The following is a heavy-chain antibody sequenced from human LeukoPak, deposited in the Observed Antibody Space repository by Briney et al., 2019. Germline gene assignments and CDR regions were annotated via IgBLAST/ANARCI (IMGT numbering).Heavy chain of an antibody. V-gene: IGHV3-23*01. CDR2: FSTNSGA. Sequence: GGSLRLSCAAAGFTFSDYAMSWVRQAPGKGLEWVSIFSTNSGALYATSVKGRFTTSRDNSRNTLYLQMDSLGVDDTAIYYCAKANRRSYFKEYFFDYWRLGTPVTVSS. CDR1: GFTFSDYA. J-gene: IGHJ4*02. CDR3: AKANRRSYFKEYFFDY. D-gene: IGHD2/OR15-2a*01.